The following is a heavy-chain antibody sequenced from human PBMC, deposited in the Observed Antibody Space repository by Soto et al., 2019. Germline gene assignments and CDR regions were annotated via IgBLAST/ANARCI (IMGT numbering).Heavy chain of an antibody. Sequence: SETLSLTCAVYGVSFSGYYWSWIRQPPGKGLEWIGEINHSGSTNYNPSLKSRVTISVDTSKNQFSLKLSSVTAADTAVYYCARGSCGSGSYLSPPHQGPPVCYYYYYGMDVWGQGTTVTVSS. CDR2: INHSGST. J-gene: IGHJ6*02. V-gene: IGHV4-34*01. CDR3: ARGSCGSGSYLSPPHQGPPVCYYYYYGMDV. D-gene: IGHD3-10*01. CDR1: GVSFSGYY.